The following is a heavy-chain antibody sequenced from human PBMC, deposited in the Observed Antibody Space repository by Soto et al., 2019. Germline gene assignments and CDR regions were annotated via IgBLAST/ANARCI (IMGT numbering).Heavy chain of an antibody. V-gene: IGHV3-30*18. J-gene: IGHJ4*02. D-gene: IGHD3-10*01. CDR2: ISYDGSNK. CDR1: GFTFSSYG. CDR3: AKGLCFGDGNPRDY. Sequence: ESGGGVVQPGRSLRLSCAASGFTFSSYGMHWVRQAPGKGLEWVAVISYDGSNKYYADSVKGRFTISRDNSKNTMYLQMNSQRAEDTAVDYCAKGLCFGDGNPRDYWGQGTLVTVSS.